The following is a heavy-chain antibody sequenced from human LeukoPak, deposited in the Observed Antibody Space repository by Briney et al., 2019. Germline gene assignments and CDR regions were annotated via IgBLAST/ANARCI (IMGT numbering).Heavy chain of an antibody. V-gene: IGHV3-20*04. CDR2: INWSGGST. Sequence: GGSLRLSRAASGFTFDDYGMSWVRQVPGKGLEWVSGINWSGGSTGYADSVKGRFTISRDNAKNSLYLQMNSLRAEDTALYYCARGFRAVTTDTPTYYFYYYMDVWGKGTTVTVSS. CDR3: ARGFRAVTTDTPTYYFYYYMDV. CDR1: GFTFDDYG. D-gene: IGHD4-17*01. J-gene: IGHJ6*03.